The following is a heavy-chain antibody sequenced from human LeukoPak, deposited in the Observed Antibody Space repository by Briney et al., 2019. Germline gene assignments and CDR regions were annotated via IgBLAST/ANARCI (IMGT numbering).Heavy chain of an antibody. D-gene: IGHD6-13*01. Sequence: PGGSLRLSCPASGFTFDDYAMHWVRQAPGKGLEWVSLISGDGGSTYYADSVKGRFTISRDNSKNSLYLQMNSLRTEDTALYYCAKDIADRIAAAAMDVWGKGTTDTVSS. CDR2: ISGDGGST. V-gene: IGHV3-43*02. CDR3: AKDIADRIAAAAMDV. CDR1: GFTFDDYA. J-gene: IGHJ6*03.